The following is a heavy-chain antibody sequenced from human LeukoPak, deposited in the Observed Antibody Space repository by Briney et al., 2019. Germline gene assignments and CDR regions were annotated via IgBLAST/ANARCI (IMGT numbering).Heavy chain of an antibody. D-gene: IGHD4-11*01. CDR1: GYTFTSYA. CDR2: ISAYNGNT. Sequence: GASVKVSCKASGYTFTSYAMHWVRQAPGQGLEWMGWISAYNGNTNYAQKLQGRVTMTTDTSTSTAYMELRSLRSDDTAVYYCARFVQFAFDIWGQGTMVTVSS. J-gene: IGHJ3*02. V-gene: IGHV1-18*01. CDR3: ARFVQFAFDI.